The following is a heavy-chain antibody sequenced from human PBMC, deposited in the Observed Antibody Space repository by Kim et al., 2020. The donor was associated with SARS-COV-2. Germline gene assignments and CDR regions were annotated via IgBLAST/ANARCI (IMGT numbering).Heavy chain of an antibody. D-gene: IGHD3-3*01. Sequence: GGSLRLSCAASGFTLSSYAMSWVRQAPGKGLEWVSAISGSGGSTYYADSVKGRFTISRDNSKNTLYLQMNSLRAEDTAVYYCAKDARITIFGVAPPLRVGAFDYWGQGTLVTVSS. J-gene: IGHJ4*02. CDR2: ISGSGGST. CDR1: GFTLSSYA. CDR3: AKDARITIFGVAPPLRVGAFDY. V-gene: IGHV3-23*01.